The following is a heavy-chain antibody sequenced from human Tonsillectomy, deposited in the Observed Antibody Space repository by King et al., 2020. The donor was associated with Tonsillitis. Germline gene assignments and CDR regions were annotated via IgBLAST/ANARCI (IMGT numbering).Heavy chain of an antibody. D-gene: IGHD5-12*01. CDR1: GYSISNGYY. V-gene: IGHV4-38-2*02. CDR2: VYHSGTT. Sequence: QLQESGPGLVKPSETLSLTCTVSGYSISNGYYWGWIRQAPGKALEWIGSVYHSGTTYDNPSFKSRVTMSVDTSKNQLSLKLASVTAADTAVYYCARGRNVGYVIEDYWGQGTLVTVSS. CDR3: ARGRNVGYVIEDY. J-gene: IGHJ4*02.